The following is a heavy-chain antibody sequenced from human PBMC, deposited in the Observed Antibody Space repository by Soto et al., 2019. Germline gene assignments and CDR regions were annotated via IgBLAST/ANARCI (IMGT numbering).Heavy chain of an antibody. CDR1: GGTFDNFI. V-gene: IGHV1-69*01. CDR3: ARNGTYSSPLSQSSGMDV. CDR2: IVPMLGTP. J-gene: IGHJ6*02. Sequence: QVQLVQSGAEVKEPGSSVRVSCKASGGTFDNFIMNWVRQTPGRGLEWMGGIVPMLGTPTYAEKFKGRVTISATGSTRTMYMEVTSLRSEDTAIYDCARNGTYSSPLSQSSGMDVWGQGTTVTVSS. D-gene: IGHD1-26*01.